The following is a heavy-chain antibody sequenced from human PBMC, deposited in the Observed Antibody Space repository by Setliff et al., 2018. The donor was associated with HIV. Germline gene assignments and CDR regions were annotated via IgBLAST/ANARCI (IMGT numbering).Heavy chain of an antibody. CDR1: GFMFGVDW. CDR3: VRDLARVIAH. J-gene: IGHJ4*02. CDR2: VTPDGGDK. D-gene: IGHD2-21*01. Sequence: PGGSLRLSCAASGFMFGVDWMSWVRQTPGKGLEWVASVTPDGGDKYYANSMRGRFTISRDNGKNAVYLQMNSLTAEGTALYYCVRDLARVIAHWGQGTLVTVSS. V-gene: IGHV3-7*01.